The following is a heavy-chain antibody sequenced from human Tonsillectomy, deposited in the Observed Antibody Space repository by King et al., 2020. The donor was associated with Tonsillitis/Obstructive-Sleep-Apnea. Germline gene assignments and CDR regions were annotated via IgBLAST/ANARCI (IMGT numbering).Heavy chain of an antibody. CDR2: ISGSGGST. J-gene: IGHJ6*03. CDR1: GFTFSSYA. CDR3: AKLHEHRFLESSYPMDV. D-gene: IGHD3-3*01. V-gene: IGHV3-23*04. Sequence: VQLVESGGGLVQPGGSLRLSCAASGFTFSSYAMSWVRQAPGKGLEWVSAISGSGGSTYYADSVKGRFTISRDNSKNTVYLQMNSLRAEDTAVYYCAKLHEHRFLESSYPMDVWGKGTTVTVSS.